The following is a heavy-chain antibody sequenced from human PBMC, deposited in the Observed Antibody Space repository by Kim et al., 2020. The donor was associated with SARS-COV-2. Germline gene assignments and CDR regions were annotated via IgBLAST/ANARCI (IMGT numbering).Heavy chain of an antibody. CDR2: INHSGST. V-gene: IGHV4-34*01. Sequence: SETLSLTCAVYGGSFSGYYWSWIRQPPGKGLEWIGEINHSGSTNYNPSLKSRVTISVDTSKNQFSLKLSSVTAADTAVYYCARGRGYNWNYHFDYWGQGT. CDR1: GGSFSGYY. D-gene: IGHD1-7*01. CDR3: ARGRGYNWNYHFDY. J-gene: IGHJ4*02.